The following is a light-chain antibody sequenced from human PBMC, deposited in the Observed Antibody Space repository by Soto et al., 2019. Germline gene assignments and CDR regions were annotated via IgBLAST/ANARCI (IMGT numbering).Light chain of an antibody. CDR2: AAS. CDR3: QQSYRTPLYT. J-gene: IGKJ2*01. V-gene: IGKV1-39*01. CDR1: QSISSY. Sequence: DIQMTQSPSSLSASVGDRVTITCRASQSISSYLNWYQQKPGKAPKLLIYAASSLQSGVPSRFSGSGSGTEFTLTISSLQPEEFATYYCQQSYRTPLYTFGQGTKLEIK.